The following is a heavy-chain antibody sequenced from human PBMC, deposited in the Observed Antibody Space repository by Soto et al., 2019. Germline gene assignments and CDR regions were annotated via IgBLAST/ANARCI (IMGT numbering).Heavy chain of an antibody. Sequence: GGSLRLSCAASGFTFDDYAMHWVRQVPGKGLEWVAGINWDSDTIAYAASVRGRFTISRDNAKNSLYLQMNSLRAEDKALYYCAKDFHTNMALMDVWGKGTTVTVSS. V-gene: IGHV3-9*01. D-gene: IGHD3-10*01. CDR1: GFTFDDYA. CDR3: AKDFHTNMALMDV. J-gene: IGHJ6*04. CDR2: INWDSDTI.